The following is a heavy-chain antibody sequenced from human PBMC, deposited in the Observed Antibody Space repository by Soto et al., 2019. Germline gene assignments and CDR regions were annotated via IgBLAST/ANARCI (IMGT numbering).Heavy chain of an antibody. CDR3: AKVTFGELFPTSFDY. D-gene: IGHD3-10*01. CDR1: GFTFSSYA. V-gene: IGHV3-23*01. J-gene: IGHJ4*02. CDR2: ISGSGGST. Sequence: GGSLRLSCAASGFTFSSYAMSCVRQAPGKGLEWVSAISGSGGSTYYADSVKGRFTISRDNSKNTLYLQMNSLRAEDTAVYYCAKVTFGELFPTSFDYWGQGTLVTVSS.